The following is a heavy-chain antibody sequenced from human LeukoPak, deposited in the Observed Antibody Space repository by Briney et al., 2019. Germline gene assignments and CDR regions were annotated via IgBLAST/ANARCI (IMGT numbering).Heavy chain of an antibody. CDR1: GFTFSSYG. Sequence: GGSLRLSCAASGFTFSSYGMHWVRQAPGKGLEWVAFIRYDGSNKYYADSVKGRFTISRDNSKNTLYLQMNSLRAEDTAVYYCARSASLWFGELTSYDYFDYWGQGTLVTVSS. CDR2: IRYDGSNK. D-gene: IGHD3-10*01. J-gene: IGHJ4*02. V-gene: IGHV3-30*02. CDR3: ARSASLWFGELTSYDYFDY.